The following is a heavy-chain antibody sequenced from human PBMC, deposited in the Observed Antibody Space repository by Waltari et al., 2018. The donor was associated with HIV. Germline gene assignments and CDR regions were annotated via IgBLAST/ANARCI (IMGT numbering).Heavy chain of an antibody. CDR1: RFTFSRYA. CDR3: AKGASGWSPGY. Sequence: QVQLLESGGGVVQPGLSLILSCSASRFTFSRYAMHWVRQAPGKGLEWVAVISYYGDNKYYADSVKGRFTISRDNSKNTLYLQMNSLRAEDTAVYYCAKGASGWSPGYWGQGTLVTVSS. CDR2: ISYYGDNK. J-gene: IGHJ4*02. D-gene: IGHD6-19*01. V-gene: IGHV3-30*18.